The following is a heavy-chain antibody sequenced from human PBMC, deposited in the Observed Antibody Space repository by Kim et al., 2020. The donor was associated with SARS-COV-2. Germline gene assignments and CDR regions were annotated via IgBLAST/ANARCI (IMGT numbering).Heavy chain of an antibody. J-gene: IGHJ6*02. V-gene: IGHV4-34*01. CDR3: AQPLPGAVTSQPAPRWFYGMDV. D-gene: IGHD2-15*01. CDR1: GGSFSGYH. Sequence: SETLSLTCGVYGGSFSGYHWSWIRQSPGKGLEWIGEINHSGSTNYNPSLKSRVTISVDTSKNQFYLKLTSVTAADTAVYYCAQPLPGAVTSQPAPRWFYGMDVWGQGTTVSVSS. CDR2: INHSGST.